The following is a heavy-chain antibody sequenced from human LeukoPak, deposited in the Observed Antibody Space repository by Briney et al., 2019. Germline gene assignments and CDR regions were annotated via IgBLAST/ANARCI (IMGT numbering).Heavy chain of an antibody. D-gene: IGHD5-18*01. J-gene: IGHJ4*02. CDR1: GGSISSYY. CDR2: IYHSGST. V-gene: IGHV4-59*04. CDR3: ARQTAMAPAAGYFDY. Sequence: SETLSLTCTVSGGSISSYYWSWIRQPPGKGLEWIGYIYHSGSTYYNPSLKSRVTISVDRSKNQFSLQLNSVTPEDTAVYYCARQTAMAPAAGYFDYWGQGTLVTVSS.